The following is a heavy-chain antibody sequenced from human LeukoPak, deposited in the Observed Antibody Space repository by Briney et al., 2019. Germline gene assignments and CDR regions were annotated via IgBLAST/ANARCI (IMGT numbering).Heavy chain of an antibody. CDR3: ARFTYTTRPSDV. D-gene: IGHD3-16*01. CDR2: IYSSGST. V-gene: IGHV4-4*09. CDR1: GGSISSYY. Sequence: SETLSLTCTVSGGSISSYYWSWIRQPPGQTLEWIGYIYSSGSTNYNPSLQSRVTMSVDTSMNQFSLRLSSVTAADTAVYYRARFTYTTRPSDVWGKGTTVTVSS. J-gene: IGHJ6*04.